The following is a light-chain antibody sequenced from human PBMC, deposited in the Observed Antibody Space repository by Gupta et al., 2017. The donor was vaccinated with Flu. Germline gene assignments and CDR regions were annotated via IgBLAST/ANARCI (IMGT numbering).Light chain of an antibody. Sequence: SYVLTPPPSVSVAPGQTARISCGGNNIGSQSLHWYQQKPGQAPVLVVYDDSDRPSGIPERISGSKSGNTATLTISRVEAGDEADYYCQVWDSRSDQVVFGGGTMLTVL. CDR3: QVWDSRSDQVV. CDR2: DDS. CDR1: NIGSQS. V-gene: IGLV3-21*02. J-gene: IGLJ2*01.